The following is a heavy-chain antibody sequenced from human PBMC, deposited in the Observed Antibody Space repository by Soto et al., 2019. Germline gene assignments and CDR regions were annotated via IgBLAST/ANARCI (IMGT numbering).Heavy chain of an antibody. J-gene: IGHJ4*02. D-gene: IGHD2-8*01. CDR3: ARYCTNGVCYMNFDY. CDR1: GGSISSSSYY. CDR2: IYYSGST. V-gene: IGHV4-39*01. Sequence: QLQLQESGPGLVKPSETLSLTCTVSGGSISSSSYYWGWIRQPPGKGLEWIGSIYYSGSTYYNPSLKSRVTISVDTSKNQFSLKLSSVTAADTAVYYCARYCTNGVCYMNFDYWGQGTLVTVSS.